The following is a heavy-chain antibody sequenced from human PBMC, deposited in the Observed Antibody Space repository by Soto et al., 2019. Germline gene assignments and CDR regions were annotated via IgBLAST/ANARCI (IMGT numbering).Heavy chain of an antibody. CDR3: ASSSPLGYCSSTSCYTAGWGNWFDP. Sequence: SETLSLTCTVSGGSISSGGYYWSWIRQHPGKGLEWIGYIYYSGSTYYNPSLKSRVTISVDTSKNQFSLKLSSVTAADTAVYYCASSSPLGYCSSTSCYTAGWGNWFDPWGQGTLVTVSS. CDR1: GGSISSGGYY. V-gene: IGHV4-31*03. D-gene: IGHD2-2*02. CDR2: IYYSGST. J-gene: IGHJ5*02.